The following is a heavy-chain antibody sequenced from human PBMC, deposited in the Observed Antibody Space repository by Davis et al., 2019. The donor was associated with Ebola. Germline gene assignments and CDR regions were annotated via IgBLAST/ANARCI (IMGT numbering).Heavy chain of an antibody. V-gene: IGHV4-4*02. CDR1: GGSISSSNW. D-gene: IGHD6-13*01. CDR3: AREYSSSWYGYGMDV. Sequence: SETLSLTCAVSGGSISSSNWWSWVRQPPGKGLEWIGELYHRGSTNYNPSLKSRVTISVDKSKNQFSLKLSSVTAADTAVYYCAREYSSSWYGYGMDVWGQGTTVTVSS. J-gene: IGHJ6*02. CDR2: LYHRGST.